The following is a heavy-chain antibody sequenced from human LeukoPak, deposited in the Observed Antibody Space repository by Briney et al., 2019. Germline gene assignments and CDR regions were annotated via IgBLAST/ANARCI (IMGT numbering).Heavy chain of an antibody. Sequence: ASVKVSCKASGYTFTSYGISWVRQAPGQGLGWMGWISAYDGNTNYAQKLQGRVTMTTDTSTSTAYMELRSLRSDDTAEYYCARDWDCSGGSCYSLAYFDYWGQGTLVTVSS. CDR1: GYTFTSYG. J-gene: IGHJ4*02. D-gene: IGHD2-15*01. CDR3: ARDWDCSGGSCYSLAYFDY. V-gene: IGHV1-18*04. CDR2: ISAYDGNT.